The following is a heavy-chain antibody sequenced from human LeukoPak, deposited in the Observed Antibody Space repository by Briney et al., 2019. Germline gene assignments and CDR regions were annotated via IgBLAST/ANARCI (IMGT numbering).Heavy chain of an antibody. CDR3: ARDLRVRGVSNYFDY. D-gene: IGHD3-10*01. CDR2: INSDGSST. Sequence: GRSLRLSCAASGFTFSSYGMHWVRQAPGKGLVWVSRINSDGSSTSYADSVKGRFTISRDNAKNTLYLQMNSLRAEDTAVYYCARDLRVRGVSNYFDYWGQGTLVTVSS. V-gene: IGHV3-74*01. J-gene: IGHJ4*02. CDR1: GFTFSSYG.